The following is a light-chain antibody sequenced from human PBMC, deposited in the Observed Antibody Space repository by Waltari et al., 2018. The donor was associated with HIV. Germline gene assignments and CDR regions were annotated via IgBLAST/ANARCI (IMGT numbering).Light chain of an antibody. Sequence: QSVLTQPPSVSGAPGQRVTISCTGSSPNIGAGYDVHWYQQPPGTAPKLLINGNIKRPSGVPDRFSDSKSGTSASLAITGLQAEDEADYYCQSYDSSLSGSIFGGGTKLTVL. CDR1: SPNIGAGYD. CDR3: QSYDSSLSGSI. J-gene: IGLJ2*01. CDR2: GNI. V-gene: IGLV1-40*01.